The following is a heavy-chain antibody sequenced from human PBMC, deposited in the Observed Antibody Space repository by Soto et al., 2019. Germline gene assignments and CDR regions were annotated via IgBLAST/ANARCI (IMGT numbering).Heavy chain of an antibody. V-gene: IGHV3-23*01. D-gene: IGHD3-16*01. CDR2: ISGSGGST. Sequence: EVQLLESGGGLVQPGGSLRLSCAASGFTFSSYAMSWVRQAPGKGLEWVSAISGSGGSTYYADSVKGRFTISRDNSKNTLSLQMNSLRAEDTAVYYCAKDPENLWGNFDYWGQGTLVTVSS. CDR1: GFTFSSYA. J-gene: IGHJ4*02. CDR3: AKDPENLWGNFDY.